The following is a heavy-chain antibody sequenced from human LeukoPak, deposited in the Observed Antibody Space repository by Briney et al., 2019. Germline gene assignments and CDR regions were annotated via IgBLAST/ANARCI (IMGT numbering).Heavy chain of an antibody. J-gene: IGHJ2*01. CDR1: GFTFSDHW. CDR3: ARDGSSWYFDL. Sequence: GGSLRLSCAAPGFTFSDHWMHWVRQAPGKGLVWVSRISNDGSTTTYADSVRGRVTISRDNSKNTLYLQMDSLRVDDMAVYYCARDGSSWYFDLWGRGTLVTVSS. V-gene: IGHV3-74*01. CDR2: ISNDGSTT. D-gene: IGHD1-26*01.